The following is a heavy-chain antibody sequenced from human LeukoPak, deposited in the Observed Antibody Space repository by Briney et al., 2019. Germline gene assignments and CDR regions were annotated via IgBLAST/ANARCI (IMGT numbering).Heavy chain of an antibody. D-gene: IGHD3-22*01. Sequence: GGSLRLSCTASGFTFGDYAMSWFRQAPGKGLEWVGFIRSKAYGGTTEYAASVKGRFTISRDDSKSIAYLQMNSLKTEDTAVYYCTMFFDYYDSSGYLAAPDYWGQGTLVTVSS. J-gene: IGHJ4*02. CDR1: GFTFGDYA. CDR2: IRSKAYGGTT. V-gene: IGHV3-49*03. CDR3: TMFFDYYDSSGYLAAPDY.